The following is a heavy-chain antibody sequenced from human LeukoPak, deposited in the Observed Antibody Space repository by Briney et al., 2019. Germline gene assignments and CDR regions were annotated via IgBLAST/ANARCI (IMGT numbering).Heavy chain of an antibody. J-gene: IGHJ4*02. CDR3: ARSLPPSSSSWPTPKYYFDY. CDR1: GYTFTSYG. Sequence: GASVKVSCKASGYTFTSYGISWVRQAPGQGLEWMGWISAYNGNTNYAQKLQGRVTMTTDTSTSTAYMELRSLRSDDTAVYYCARSLPPSSSSWPTPKYYFDYWGQGTLVTVSS. V-gene: IGHV1-18*01. D-gene: IGHD6-13*01. CDR2: ISAYNGNT.